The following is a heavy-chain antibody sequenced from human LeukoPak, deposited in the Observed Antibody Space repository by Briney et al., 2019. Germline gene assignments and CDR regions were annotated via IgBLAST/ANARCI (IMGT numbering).Heavy chain of an antibody. D-gene: IGHD1-26*01. J-gene: IGHJ4*02. CDR3: AKSSSSSGSYGYFDY. V-gene: IGHV3-23*01. CDR1: GFTFSSYA. Sequence: PGGSLRLSCAASGFTFSSYAMSWVRQAPGKGLEWVSAISGSGGSTYYADSVKGRFTISRDNSKNTLYLQMNSLRAEDTAVYYCAKSSSSSGSYGYFDYWGQGTLVTVSS. CDR2: ISGSGGST.